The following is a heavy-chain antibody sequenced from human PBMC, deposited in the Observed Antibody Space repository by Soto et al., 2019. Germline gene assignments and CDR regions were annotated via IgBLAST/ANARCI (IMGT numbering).Heavy chain of an antibody. V-gene: IGHV4-59*08. CDR2: FYYSGGT. CDR1: GGSIKSFY. Sequence: SETLSLTCTVSGGSIKSFYWSWIRQPPGMGLEWIGYFYYSGGTTYNPSLNSRVTISLDTPKNQFSLKLSSVTAADTAVYYCAGHLYGPYAVDVWGQGTTVTVSS. D-gene: IGHD4-17*01. CDR3: AGHLYGPYAVDV. J-gene: IGHJ6*02.